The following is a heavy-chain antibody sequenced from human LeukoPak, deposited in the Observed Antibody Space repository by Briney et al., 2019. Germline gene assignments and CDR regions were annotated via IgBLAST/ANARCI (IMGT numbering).Heavy chain of an antibody. D-gene: IGHD6-19*01. CDR3: AKDISSGWYGPFDY. Sequence: GRSLRLSCAASGFTFDDYAMHWVRHAPGKGLEWVSGISWNSGSIGYADSVKGRFTISRDNAKNSLYLQMNSLRAEDTALYYCAKDISSGWYGPFDYWGQGTLVTVSS. CDR1: GFTFDDYA. J-gene: IGHJ4*02. V-gene: IGHV3-9*01. CDR2: ISWNSGSI.